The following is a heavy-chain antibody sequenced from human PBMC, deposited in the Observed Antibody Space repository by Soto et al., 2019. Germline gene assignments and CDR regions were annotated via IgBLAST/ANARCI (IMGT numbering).Heavy chain of an antibody. Sequence: GGSLRLSCAASGFTFSSYGMHWVRQAPGKGLEWVAVIWYDGSNKYYADSVKGRFTISRDNSKNTLYLQMNSLRAEDTAVYYCARDRSGPVPEYSSGWYAIDPWGQGTLVTVSS. CDR3: ARDRSGPVPEYSSGWYAIDP. CDR1: GFTFSSYG. D-gene: IGHD6-19*01. CDR2: IWYDGSNK. J-gene: IGHJ5*02. V-gene: IGHV3-33*01.